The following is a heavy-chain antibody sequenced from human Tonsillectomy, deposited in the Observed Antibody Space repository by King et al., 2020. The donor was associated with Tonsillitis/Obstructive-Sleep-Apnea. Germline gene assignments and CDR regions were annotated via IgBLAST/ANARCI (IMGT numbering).Heavy chain of an antibody. V-gene: IGHV3-30*01. Sequence: VQLVESGGGVVQPGRSLRLSCAASGFTFNNYAMHWVRQAPGKGIEWVAFISYDGSNTYYADSVKGRFTISRDNSKNTLYLQMNSLRAEDTAVFYCAGVHYDFWCCPAYYLDLWAQETLVTVSS. CDR3: AGVHYDFWCCPAYYLDL. J-gene: IGHJ4*02. D-gene: IGHD3-3*01. CDR1: GFTFNNYA. CDR2: ISYDGSNT.